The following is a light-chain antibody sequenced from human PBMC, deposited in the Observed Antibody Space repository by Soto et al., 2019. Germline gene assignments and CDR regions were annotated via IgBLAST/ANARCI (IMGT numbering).Light chain of an antibody. CDR1: SSDVGGYNY. CDR3: SSYTRSATYV. CDR2: DVN. V-gene: IGLV2-14*03. J-gene: IGLJ1*01. Sequence: QSALTQAASVSGYPGQSITISCTGTSSDVGGYNYVSWYQQHPGKAPKLMIYDVNNRPSGVSSRFSGSKSGNTASLTISGLQAEDEADYYCSSYTRSATYVFATGTKVTVL.